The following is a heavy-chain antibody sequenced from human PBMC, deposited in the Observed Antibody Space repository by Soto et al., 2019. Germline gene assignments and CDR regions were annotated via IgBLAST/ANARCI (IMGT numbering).Heavy chain of an antibody. J-gene: IGHJ3*02. D-gene: IGHD2-15*01. CDR1: GFTFSSYS. V-gene: IGHV3-21*01. CDR2: ISSSSSYL. Sequence: GGSLRLSCAASGFTFSSYSMNWVRQAPGKGLEWVSSISSSSSYLYYADSVKGLFTISRNNAKNSLYLQMNTLRAEDTAVYYWARDPPRTQVAAYTNHDAFDIWGQGTMVTVSS. CDR3: ARDPPRTQVAAYTNHDAFDI.